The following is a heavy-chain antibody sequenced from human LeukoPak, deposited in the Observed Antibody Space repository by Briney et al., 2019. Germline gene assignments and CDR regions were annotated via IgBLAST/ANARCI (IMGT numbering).Heavy chain of an antibody. Sequence: SETLSLTCTLSGGSLSRYYGSRIRQPPGKGLEWIGYIYYSGSTNYNPTLKSPVTMSLDKSQNLLSLTQSSVTAADTAVYYCSRESGAFSPFGYWGQGTLVTVTS. V-gene: IGHV4-59*12. CDR3: SRESGAFSPFGY. CDR2: IYYSGST. CDR1: GGSLSRYY. D-gene: IGHD1-26*01. J-gene: IGHJ4*02.